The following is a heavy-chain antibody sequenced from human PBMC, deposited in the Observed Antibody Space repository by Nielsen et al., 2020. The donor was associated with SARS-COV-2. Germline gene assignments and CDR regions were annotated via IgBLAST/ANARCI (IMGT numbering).Heavy chain of an antibody. CDR3: ARDRYGDYTPWYYGMDV. D-gene: IGHD4-17*01. V-gene: IGHV1-69*13. CDR1: GGTFSSYA. Sequence: SVKVSCKASGGTFSSYAISWVRQAPGQGLEWMGGIIPIFGTANYAQKFQGRVTITADESTSTAYMELSSLRSDDTAVYYCARDRYGDYTPWYYGMDVWGQGTTVTVSS. CDR2: IIPIFGTA. J-gene: IGHJ6*02.